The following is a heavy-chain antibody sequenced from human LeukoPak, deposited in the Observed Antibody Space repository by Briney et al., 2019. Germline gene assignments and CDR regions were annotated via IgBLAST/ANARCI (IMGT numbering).Heavy chain of an antibody. CDR3: AKDYLYYYGSGSYSRDY. J-gene: IGHJ4*02. D-gene: IGHD3-10*01. CDR1: GFTFSSYG. V-gene: IGHV3-30*02. CDR2: IRYDGSNK. Sequence: GGSLRLSCAASGFTFSSYGIHWVRQAPGKGLEWVAFIRYDGSNKYYADSVKGRFTISRDNSKNTLYLQMNSLRAEDTAVYYCAKDYLYYYGSGSYSRDYWGQGTLVTVSS.